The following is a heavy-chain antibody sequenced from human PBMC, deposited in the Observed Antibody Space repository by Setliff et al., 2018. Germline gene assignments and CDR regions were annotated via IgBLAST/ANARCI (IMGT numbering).Heavy chain of an antibody. CDR3: ARGIVVVPAALDV. J-gene: IGHJ6*04. Sequence: GGSLRLSCAASGFTFSTYALSWVRQAPGKGPEWVSTITGNGNSLYYADSVKGRFIVSRDNSKNTMYLQLRSLRADDTAIYYCARGIVVVPAALDVWGKGTTVTVSS. CDR1: GFTFSTYA. V-gene: IGHV3-23*01. CDR2: ITGNGNSL. D-gene: IGHD2-2*01.